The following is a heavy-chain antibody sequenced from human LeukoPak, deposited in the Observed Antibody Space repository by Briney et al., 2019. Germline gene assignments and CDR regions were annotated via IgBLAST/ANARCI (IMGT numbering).Heavy chain of an antibody. CDR1: GYTFGTSW. V-gene: IGHV5-51*01. J-gene: IGHJ6*03. Sequence: GESLKISCKASGYTFGTSWIAWVRQMPGKGLELMGVIHPVDSETRYSPSFEGQVTISTDRSVNTAFLHWSSLKASDTAIYYCTRPTYYYHSSGPNYYMDVWGTGTPVIVSS. D-gene: IGHD3-10*01. CDR3: TRPTYYYHSSGPNYYMDV. CDR2: IHPVDSET.